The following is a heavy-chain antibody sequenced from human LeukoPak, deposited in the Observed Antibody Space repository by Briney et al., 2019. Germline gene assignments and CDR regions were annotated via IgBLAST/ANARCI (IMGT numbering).Heavy chain of an antibody. CDR1: GFTFSSYG. CDR2: ISGRGGST. J-gene: IGHJ4*02. D-gene: IGHD2-2*01. Sequence: RGSLRLAWAAAGFTFSSYGMSWVRQAPGKGLEWVSAISGRGGSTYYADSVKGRFTISRDNSKNTLYLQMNSLRAEHTAVYYCAKEGDRDIVVVPAPFDYWGQGTLVTVSS. CDR3: AKEGDRDIVVVPAPFDY. V-gene: IGHV3-23*01.